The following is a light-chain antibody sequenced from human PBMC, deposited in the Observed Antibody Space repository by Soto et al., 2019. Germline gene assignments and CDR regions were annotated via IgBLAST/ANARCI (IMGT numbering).Light chain of an antibody. J-gene: IGKJ1*01. CDR2: GAF. V-gene: IGKV3-15*01. CDR1: QSINSN. CDR3: QQYNDWPLT. Sequence: EIVMTQSPVTLSVSPGERATLSCRASQSINSNLAWYQQKPGQAPSLLIYGAFTRATSIPARFSGTGSGTEFTLTISSLQSEDLALYYCQQYNDWPLTFGQGTKVDI.